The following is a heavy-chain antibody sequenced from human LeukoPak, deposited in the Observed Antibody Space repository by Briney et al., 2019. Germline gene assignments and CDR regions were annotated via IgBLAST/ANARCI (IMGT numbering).Heavy chain of an antibody. CDR2: INWNGGST. CDR3: ARATGTASADYFQH. Sequence: GGSLRLSCAASGFTFDDYGMSWVRQAPGKGLEWVSGINWNGGSTGYADSVKGRFSISRDNAKKSLYLQMNSLRAEDTAVYYCARATGTASADYFQHWGQGTLVTVSS. V-gene: IGHV3-20*04. CDR1: GFTFDDYG. J-gene: IGHJ1*01. D-gene: IGHD2-8*02.